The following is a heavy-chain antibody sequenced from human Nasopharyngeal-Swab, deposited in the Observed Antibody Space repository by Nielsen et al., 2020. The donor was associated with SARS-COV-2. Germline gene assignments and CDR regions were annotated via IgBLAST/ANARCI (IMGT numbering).Heavy chain of an antibody. Sequence: GESLKISCAASGFTFSSHWMHWVRQAPGKGLVWVSRISEAGSITTYADSVKGRFTISRDNAKNTLFLQMHSLRADDTAIYYCASQLGNPDSWGQGTLVTVSS. CDR1: GFTFSSHW. J-gene: IGHJ4*02. CDR2: ISEAGSIT. CDR3: ASQLGNPDS. V-gene: IGHV3-74*01. D-gene: IGHD2-2*01.